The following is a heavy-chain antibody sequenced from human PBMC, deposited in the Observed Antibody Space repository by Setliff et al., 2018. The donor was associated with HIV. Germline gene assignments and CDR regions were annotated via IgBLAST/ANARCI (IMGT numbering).Heavy chain of an antibody. Sequence: GGSLRLSCGASGFTFSNYGMHWVRQAPGQGREWVAWISLYNEYKYYAPHFLGRVTMSTDTSTSTVDLERRGLRADDTAIYYCARTQYTTTWPGNYWGQGTLVTVSS. V-gene: IGHV1-18*01. J-gene: IGHJ4*02. CDR2: ISLYNEYK. CDR3: ARTQYTTTWPGNY. CDR1: GFTFSNYG. D-gene: IGHD1-1*01.